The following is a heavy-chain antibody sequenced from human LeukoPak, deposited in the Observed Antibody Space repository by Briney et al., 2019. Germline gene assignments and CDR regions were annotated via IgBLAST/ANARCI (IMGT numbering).Heavy chain of an antibody. CDR2: IIPILGTA. J-gene: IGHJ3*02. V-gene: IGHV1-69*13. D-gene: IGHD3-3*01. CDR1: GATFNKYS. CDR3: ARDRGQFGVVPDAFDI. Sequence: ASVKVSCKASGATFNKYSIHWVRQAPGQGPEWMGGIIPILGTANYAQKFQGRVTITSDESTSTAYMELSSLRSDNTAVYYCARDRGQFGVVPDAFDIWGQGTMVTVSS.